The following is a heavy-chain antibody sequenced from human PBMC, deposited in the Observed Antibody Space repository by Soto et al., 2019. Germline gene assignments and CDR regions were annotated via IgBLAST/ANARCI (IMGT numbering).Heavy chain of an antibody. Sequence: SETLSLTCTVSGGSISSYYWSWIRQPPGKGLEWIGYIYYSGSTNYNPSLKSRVTISVDTSKNQFSLKLSSVTAADTAVYYCAREGQQQLVRSPYYYGMDVWGQGTTVTVSS. CDR1: GGSISSYY. D-gene: IGHD6-13*01. J-gene: IGHJ6*02. V-gene: IGHV4-59*01. CDR2: IYYSGST. CDR3: AREGQQQLVRSPYYYGMDV.